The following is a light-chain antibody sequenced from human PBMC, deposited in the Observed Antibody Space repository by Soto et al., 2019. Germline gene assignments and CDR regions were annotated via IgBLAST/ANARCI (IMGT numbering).Light chain of an antibody. CDR3: QQYNKWLPYT. CDR2: GAS. CDR1: QSVSSN. Sequence: EIVMTQSPANLSVSPGERATLSCRASQSVSSNLAWYQQKPGQGPRLLIYGASTRATSIPARFSGSGSGTEFTLPINSLQSEDFAVYYCQQYNKWLPYTFGKGTKLEI. J-gene: IGKJ2*01. V-gene: IGKV3-15*01.